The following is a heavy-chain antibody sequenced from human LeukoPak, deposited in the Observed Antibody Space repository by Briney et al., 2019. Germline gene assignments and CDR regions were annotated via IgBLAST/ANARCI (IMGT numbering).Heavy chain of an antibody. CDR2: INHSGST. V-gene: IGHV4-34*01. Sequence: SETLSLTCAVYGGSFSGYYWSWIRQPPGKGLEWIGEINHSGSTNYNPSLKSRVTISVDTSKNQFSLKLSSVTAADTAVYYCARVRYYYDSSGYYYPLYYFDYWGQGTLVTVSS. CDR1: GGSFSGYY. CDR3: ARVRYYYDSSGYYYPLYYFDY. D-gene: IGHD3-22*01. J-gene: IGHJ4*02.